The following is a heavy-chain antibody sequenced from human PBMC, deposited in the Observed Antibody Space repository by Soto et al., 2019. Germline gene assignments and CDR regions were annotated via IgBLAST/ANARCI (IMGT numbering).Heavy chain of an antibody. V-gene: IGHV1-69*01. CDR2: VIPSCGTA. J-gene: IGHJ4*02. D-gene: IGHD2-15*01. CDR3: ARYCSGGSCYLALDY. Sequence: QVQLVQSGAEVKKPGSSVKVSCKASGGTFSSYAISWVRQAPGQGLEWMGGVIPSCGTANYAQKFQGRVTITADESTSTAYMELSSLGAEDTAVYDCARYCSGGSCYLALDYWGQGTLVTVSS. CDR1: GGTFSSYA.